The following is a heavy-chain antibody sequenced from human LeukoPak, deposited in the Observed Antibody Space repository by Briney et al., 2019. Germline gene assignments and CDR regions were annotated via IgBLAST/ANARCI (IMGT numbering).Heavy chain of an antibody. CDR1: GFTFSTYS. CDR2: IRSSGTTT. Sequence: GGSLRLSCAASGFTFSTYSMNWVRQAPGKGLEWLSYIRSSGTTTYYADSVKGRFTISRHNAKNSLFLQMNSLRAEDTAVYYCARMNYVSTGWGAPFDYWGQGTLVTVPS. D-gene: IGHD1-7*01. J-gene: IGHJ4*02. CDR3: ARMNYVSTGWGAPFDY. V-gene: IGHV3-48*04.